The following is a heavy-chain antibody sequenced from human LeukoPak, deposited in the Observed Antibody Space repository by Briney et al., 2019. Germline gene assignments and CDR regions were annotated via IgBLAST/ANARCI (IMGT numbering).Heavy chain of an antibody. CDR1: GVTFSSNY. D-gene: IGHD2-2*01. V-gene: IGHV3-66*02. CDR2: IYSGGST. J-gene: IGHJ4*02. Sequence: GGSLRLSCAASGVTFSSNYMSWVRQAPGKGVEWVSVIYSGGSTYYSDSVKGRFTISRDNSKNTLYLQMNSLRAEDTAVYYCASAKSDCSSTSCLFDYWGQGTLVTVSS. CDR3: ASAKSDCSSTSCLFDY.